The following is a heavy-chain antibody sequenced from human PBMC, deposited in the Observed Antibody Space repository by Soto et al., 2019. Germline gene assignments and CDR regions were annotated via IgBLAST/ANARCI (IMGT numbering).Heavy chain of an antibody. J-gene: IGHJ4*02. CDR3: AQQMQTGYRLVDY. D-gene: IGHD5-12*01. V-gene: IGHV2-5*02. Sequence: QITLKESGPTLVKPTQTLTLTCTVSGFSLTANGVAVGWIRQPPGKALEWLALIYWDDDRRYTPSLEARLTIKKDTSRNQGVLTTTNVDPVDAGTDFCAQQMQTGYRLVDYWGRGNLVTVAS. CDR1: GFSLTANGVA. CDR2: IYWDDDR.